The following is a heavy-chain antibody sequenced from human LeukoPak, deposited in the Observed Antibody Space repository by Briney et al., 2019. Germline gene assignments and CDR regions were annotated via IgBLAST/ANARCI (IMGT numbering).Heavy chain of an antibody. Sequence: SETLSLTCAVYGGSFSGYYWSWIRQPPGKGLEWIGEVNHSGTTNYNPSLKSRVTLSVDTSKNQFSLKLSSVTAADTAVYYCARGAYCGSINCYGFDYWGQGTQVTASS. D-gene: IGHD2-2*01. V-gene: IGHV4-34*01. CDR3: ARGAYCGSINCYGFDY. CDR1: GGSFSGYY. J-gene: IGHJ4*02. CDR2: VNHSGTT.